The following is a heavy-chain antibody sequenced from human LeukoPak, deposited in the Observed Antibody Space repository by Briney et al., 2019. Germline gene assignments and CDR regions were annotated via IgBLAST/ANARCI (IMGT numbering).Heavy chain of an antibody. Sequence: PSETLSLTCTVSGGSISSYYWSWIRQHPGEGLEWVGYIYYSGSTYYNPSLKSRVTISLDTSKNQFSLNLSSVTAADTAVYYCARGGGYYYGSGSHPFDYWGQGILVTVSS. CDR3: ARGGGYYYGSGSHPFDY. CDR2: IYYSGST. D-gene: IGHD3-10*01. J-gene: IGHJ4*02. CDR1: GGSISSYY. V-gene: IGHV4-59*06.